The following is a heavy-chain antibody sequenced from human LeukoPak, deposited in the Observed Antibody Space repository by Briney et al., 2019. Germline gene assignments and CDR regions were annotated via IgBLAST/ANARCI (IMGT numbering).Heavy chain of an antibody. Sequence: GGSPRLSCAASGFTFSSYSMNWVRQAPGKGLEWVSYISSGGSTIYYADSVKGRFTISRDSAKNSLYLQMNSLRVEDTAVYYCTRDDLGTSYFYYGMDVWGQGTTVTVSS. CDR3: TRDDLGTSYFYYGMDV. J-gene: IGHJ6*02. CDR1: GFTFSSYS. CDR2: ISSGGSTI. D-gene: IGHD3/OR15-3a*01. V-gene: IGHV3-48*01.